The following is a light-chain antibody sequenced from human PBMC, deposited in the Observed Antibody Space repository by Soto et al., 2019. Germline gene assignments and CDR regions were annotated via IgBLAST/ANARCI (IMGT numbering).Light chain of an antibody. CDR3: AAWDDSLEGVL. Sequence: QSVLTQPPSASGTPGQTVTISCSGSSSNIGGTFVSWYQHLPGTAPKVIIFMNNQRPSRGPDRFSGSKSGTLASLAISGLRSEDESDYYCAAWDDSLEGVLFGGGTKLTVL. J-gene: IGLJ2*01. CDR2: MNN. V-gene: IGLV1-47*01. CDR1: SSNIGGTF.